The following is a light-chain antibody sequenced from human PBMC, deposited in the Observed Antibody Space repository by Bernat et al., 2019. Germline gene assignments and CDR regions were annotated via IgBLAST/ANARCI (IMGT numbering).Light chain of an antibody. Sequence: EVVLTQSPATLSLSPGEPATLSCRASQSVNTYLAWYQQKPGQAPRLLIYDVSYRATGIPGRFSGSGSGTDFTLTISSLEAEDFAMYYCQQRSDWITFGQGTRLEI. CDR1: QSVNTY. CDR2: DVS. J-gene: IGKJ5*01. CDR3: QQRSDWIT. V-gene: IGKV3-11*01.